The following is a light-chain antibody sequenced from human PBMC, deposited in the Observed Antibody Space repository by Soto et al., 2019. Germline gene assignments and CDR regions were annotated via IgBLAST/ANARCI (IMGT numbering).Light chain of an antibody. CDR3: SSYAGSYNFLIV. V-gene: IGLV2-14*01. CDR1: SSDIGGYNS. Sequence: QSVLTQPASVSGSPGQSITISCTGTSSDIGGYNSVSWYQQHPGKAPKLVIYAVSNRPSGVSSRFSGSKSGNTASLTVSGLQTEDEAEYYCSSYAGSYNFLIVFGTGTKVTVL. J-gene: IGLJ1*01. CDR2: AVS.